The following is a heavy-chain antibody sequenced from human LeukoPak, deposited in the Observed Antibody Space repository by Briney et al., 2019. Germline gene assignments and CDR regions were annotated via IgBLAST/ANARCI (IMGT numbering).Heavy chain of an antibody. CDR1: GFTFDDYG. J-gene: IGHJ4*02. CDR3: AKEGLAAGLGMYYFDY. V-gene: IGHV3-23*01. D-gene: IGHD6-13*01. Sequence: PGGSLRLSCAASGFTFDDYGMSWVRQAPGKGLEWVSAISGSGGSTYYADSVKGRFTISRDNSKNTLYLQMNSLRAEDTAVYYCAKEGLAAGLGMYYFDYWGQGTLVTVSS. CDR2: ISGSGGST.